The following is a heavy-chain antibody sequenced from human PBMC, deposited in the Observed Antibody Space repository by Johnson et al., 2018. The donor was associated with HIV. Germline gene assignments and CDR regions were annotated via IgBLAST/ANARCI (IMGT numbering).Heavy chain of an antibody. CDR1: GFTVSSNY. V-gene: IGHV3-66*01. Sequence: VQVVESGGDLVQPGGSLRLSCAASGFTVSSNYMSWVRQAPGRGLEWVSVIYSGGNTYYADSVKGRFTISRDNSKNTLYLQMNSLGVEDTAVYYCARGLQSLMVGITRGAFNIWGQGTMVTVSS. J-gene: IGHJ3*02. CDR2: IYSGGNT. D-gene: IGHD3-16*01. CDR3: ARGLQSLMVGITRGAFNI.